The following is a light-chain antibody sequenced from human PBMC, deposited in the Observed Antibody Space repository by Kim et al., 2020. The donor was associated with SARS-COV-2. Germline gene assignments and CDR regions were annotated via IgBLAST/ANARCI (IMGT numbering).Light chain of an antibody. V-gene: IGKV3-11*01. CDR2: DAS. CDR1: QSVSSY. Sequence: EIVLTQSPATLSLSPGERATLSCRASQSVSSYLAWYQQKVGQAPRLLIYDASNRATGIPARFSGSGAGTAFTLTISSLEPEDLAVYYCQQRKNWPLTFGGGTKVDIK. CDR3: QQRKNWPLT. J-gene: IGKJ4*01.